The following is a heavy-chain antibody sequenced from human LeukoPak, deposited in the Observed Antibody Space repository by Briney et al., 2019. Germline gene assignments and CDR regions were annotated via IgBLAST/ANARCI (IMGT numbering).Heavy chain of an antibody. D-gene: IGHD1-26*01. V-gene: IGHV3-53*01. Sequence: GGTLRLSCAASGLTDSSNYMSWVRQAPGKGLEWVSIIYSGGSTFYADSVKGRFTISRDNSKNTLYLQMNSLRAEDTAVYYCARGGSYLSAFDIWGQGTMVTVSS. CDR1: GLTDSSNY. J-gene: IGHJ3*02. CDR2: IYSGGST. CDR3: ARGGSYLSAFDI.